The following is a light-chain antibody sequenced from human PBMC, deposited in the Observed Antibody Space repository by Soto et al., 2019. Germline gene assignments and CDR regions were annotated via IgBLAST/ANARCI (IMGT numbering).Light chain of an antibody. Sequence: DIQRTQSPSTLSASMGDRVTITCRASQSVNDWVAWYQQKPGRAPKLLIYGAPNLHIGVPSRFSGSGSGTEFTLTISSLRPYYFATYYGQHYSTFSTFGQGTKV. CDR2: GAP. V-gene: IGKV1-5*01. J-gene: IGKJ1*01. CDR3: QHYSTFST. CDR1: QSVNDW.